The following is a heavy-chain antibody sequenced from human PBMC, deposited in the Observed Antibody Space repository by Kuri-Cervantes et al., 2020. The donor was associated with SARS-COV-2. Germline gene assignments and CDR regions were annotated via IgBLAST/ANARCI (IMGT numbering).Heavy chain of an antibody. CDR1: GYTFTSYG. CDR2: ISAYNGNT. CDR3: ARARGTYYYDSSGTRYYFDY. V-gene: IGHV1-18*01. J-gene: IGHJ4*02. D-gene: IGHD3-22*01. Sequence: ASVKVSCKASGYTFTSYGISWVRQAPGEGLEWMGWISAYNGNTNYPQKFQGRVTMTTDTSTSTAYMELRRLKSDDTAVYYCARARGTYYYDSSGTRYYFDYWGQGTLVTVSS.